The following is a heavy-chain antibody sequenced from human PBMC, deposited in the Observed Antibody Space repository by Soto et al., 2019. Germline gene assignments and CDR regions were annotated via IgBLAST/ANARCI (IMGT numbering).Heavy chain of an antibody. Sequence: EVQLLESGGGLVQPGGSLRLSCAASGFTFSSYAMSWVRQAPGKGLEWVSTISGSGGSTYYADSVKGRFTISRDNSKNTLYLQMNSLRAEDTAVYYCAKRPGIAVAANYFDYWGQGTLVTVSS. CDR3: AKRPGIAVAANYFDY. CDR1: GFTFSSYA. V-gene: IGHV3-23*01. CDR2: ISGSGGST. J-gene: IGHJ4*02. D-gene: IGHD6-19*01.